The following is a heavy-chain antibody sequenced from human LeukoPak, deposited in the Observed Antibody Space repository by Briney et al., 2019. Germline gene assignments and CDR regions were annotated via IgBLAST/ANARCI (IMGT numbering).Heavy chain of an antibody. V-gene: IGHV3-21*01. CDR1: GFTFSSYS. CDR2: ISSSSSYI. Sequence: PGGSLRLSCAPPGFTFSSYSMNWVRQAPGKGLEWVSSISSSSSYIYYADSVKGRFTISRDNAKNSLYLQMNSLRAEDTAVYYCARGYSGYHFDYWGQGTLVTVSS. J-gene: IGHJ4*02. D-gene: IGHD5-12*01. CDR3: ARGYSGYHFDY.